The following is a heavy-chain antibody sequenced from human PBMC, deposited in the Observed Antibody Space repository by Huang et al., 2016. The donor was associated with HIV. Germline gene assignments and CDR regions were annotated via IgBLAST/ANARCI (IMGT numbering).Heavy chain of an antibody. V-gene: IGHV1-3*01. D-gene: IGHD1-1*01. CDR3: ATSLPFGGNEGIDI. CDR1: GYTFSYKA. CDR2: INGRKGDT. J-gene: IGHJ3*02. Sequence: QVHLVQSGAEVKKPGASVKLSCKAAGYTFSYKAIHWVRQAPGQRLEWMGWINGRKGDTIYSQKFQGRVTIPKDTSATTVYMELSSLRSEDTAVYYCATSLPFGGNEGIDIWGHGTMVTVSS.